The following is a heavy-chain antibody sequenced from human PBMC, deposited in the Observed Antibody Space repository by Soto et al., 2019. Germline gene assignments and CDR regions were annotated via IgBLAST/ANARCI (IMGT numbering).Heavy chain of an antibody. Sequence: EVQLLESGGGLVQRGGSLRVSCAASGFTFNNYAMTWVRQAPGKGLEWVSFINASGDKTYYADSVKGRFTISRDNSKNTLSLQMSSLRDDDTAVHFCARADLFLMAYEFGYRGQGTLVTVSS. D-gene: IGHD2-8*01. CDR2: INASGDKT. V-gene: IGHV3-23*01. J-gene: IGHJ4*02. CDR3: ARADLFLMAYEFGY. CDR1: GFTFNNYA.